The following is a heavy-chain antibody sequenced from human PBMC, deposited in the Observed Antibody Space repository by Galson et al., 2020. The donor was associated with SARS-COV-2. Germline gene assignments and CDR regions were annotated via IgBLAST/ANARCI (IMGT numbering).Heavy chain of an antibody. J-gene: IGHJ4*02. CDR2: ITSSGGST. CDR3: GSGYYYVDF. Sequence: GGSLRLSCAASGFTFSSYGMSWVRQAPGKGLEWVSSITSSGGSTYYADSVKGRFTVSRDNSKNTLYLQMNSLRAEDTAKYYCGSGYYYVDFWGQGALVTVSS. CDR1: GFTFSSYG. D-gene: IGHD3-22*01. V-gene: IGHV3-23*01.